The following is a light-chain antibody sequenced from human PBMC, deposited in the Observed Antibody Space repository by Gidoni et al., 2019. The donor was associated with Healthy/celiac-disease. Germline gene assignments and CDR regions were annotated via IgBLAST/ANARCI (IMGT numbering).Light chain of an antibody. J-gene: IGKJ1*01. CDR2: DAS. Sequence: DIQMTQSPSTLSASVGDRVTITCRASQSISSWLAWYQQKPGKAPKLLSYDASSLESGVPSRFSGSGSGTEFTLTISNLQPDDFATYYCQQYNSYSTFGRXTKVEIK. V-gene: IGKV1-5*01. CDR3: QQYNSYST. CDR1: QSISSW.